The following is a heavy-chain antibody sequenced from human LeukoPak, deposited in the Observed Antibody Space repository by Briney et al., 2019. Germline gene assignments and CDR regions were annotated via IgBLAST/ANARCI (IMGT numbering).Heavy chain of an antibody. CDR1: GGTFSSYA. D-gene: IGHD5-18*01. Sequence: SVKVSCKASGGTFSSYAISWVRQAPGQGLEWMGRIIPILGIANYAQKFQGRVTITADKSTSTAYMELSSLRSEDTAVYYCAREDTAVAHIHYFDYWGQGTLVTVSS. CDR2: IIPILGIA. CDR3: AREDTAVAHIHYFDY. J-gene: IGHJ4*02. V-gene: IGHV1-69*04.